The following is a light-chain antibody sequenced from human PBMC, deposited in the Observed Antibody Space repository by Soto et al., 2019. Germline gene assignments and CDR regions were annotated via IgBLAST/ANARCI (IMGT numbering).Light chain of an antibody. CDR2: EVS. J-gene: IGLJ1*01. Sequence: QSVLTQPPSVSGSPGQSVTISCTGTSSDVGSYNRVSWYQQPPGTAPKLMIYEVSNRPSGVPDRFSGSKSGNTASLTISGLQAEGEAAYYCRSYTSISPYVFENGARVTLL. CDR3: RSYTSISPYV. CDR1: SSDVGSYNR. V-gene: IGLV2-18*02.